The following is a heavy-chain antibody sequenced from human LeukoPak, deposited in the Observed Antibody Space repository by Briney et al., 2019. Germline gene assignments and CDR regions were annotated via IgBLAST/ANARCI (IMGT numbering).Heavy chain of an antibody. CDR2: ISGSGGST. Sequence: GGSLRLSCAASGFTFSSYAMSWVRQAPGKGLEWVSAISGSGGSTYYADSVKGRFTISRDNSKNTLYLQMNSLRAEDTAVYYCAKDRPWPRQWLAPYYFDYRGQGTLVTVSS. CDR3: AKDRPWPRQWLAPYYFDY. CDR1: GFTFSSYA. J-gene: IGHJ4*02. V-gene: IGHV3-23*01. D-gene: IGHD6-19*01.